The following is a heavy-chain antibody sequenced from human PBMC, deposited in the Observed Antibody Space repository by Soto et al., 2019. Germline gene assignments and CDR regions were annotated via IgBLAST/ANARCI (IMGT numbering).Heavy chain of an antibody. V-gene: IGHV1-69*01. J-gene: IGHJ6*02. CDR3: ATGGQNDGYNFYHGMDV. CDR1: GGIFPNNA. D-gene: IGHD2-15*01. Sequence: VQVVQSGAEVTKPGSSVKVSCKVSGGIFPNNAISWVRQAPGQGLEWLGGVIPLFDTAYYAQIFRGRLRISADGATTTAYMELSGLTSADTAVYFCATGGQNDGYNFYHGMDVWSQGTTVTVS. CDR2: VIPLFDTA.